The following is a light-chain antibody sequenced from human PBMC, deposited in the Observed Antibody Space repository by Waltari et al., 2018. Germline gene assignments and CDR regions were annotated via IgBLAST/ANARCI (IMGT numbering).Light chain of an antibody. J-gene: IGKJ5*01. V-gene: IGKV4-1*01. CDR1: QSVVSSYNNKNY. CDR2: WAS. Sequence: DIVMTQSPDSLAVSLGERATIDCKSSQSVVSSYNNKNYIAWYHQKAGQPPNLLIYWASTRKSGVPDRFSGSGSGTDFTLTISSLQAEDVAVYYCHQHHVPPLTFGQGTRLEIK. CDR3: HQHHVPPLT.